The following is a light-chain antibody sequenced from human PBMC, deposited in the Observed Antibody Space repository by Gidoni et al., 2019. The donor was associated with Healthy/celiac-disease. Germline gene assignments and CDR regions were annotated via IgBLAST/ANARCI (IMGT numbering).Light chain of an antibody. J-gene: IGLJ2*01. CDR3: QAWDSSTHVV. CDR2: QDS. CDR1: KLGDKY. Sequence: SYELTQPPSVPVSPGQTASITCPGDKLGDKYACWYQQKPGQSPVLVIYQDSKRPSGIPERFSGSNSGNTATLTISGTQAMDEADYYCQAWDSSTHVVFGGGTKLTVL. V-gene: IGLV3-1*01.